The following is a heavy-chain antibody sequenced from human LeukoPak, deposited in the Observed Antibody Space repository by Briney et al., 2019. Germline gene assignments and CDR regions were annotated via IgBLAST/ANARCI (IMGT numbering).Heavy chain of an antibody. CDR2: IGGRSSPI. CDR1: GFTFSTYS. J-gene: IGHJ4*02. V-gene: IGHV3-48*04. CDR3: ARDVGNGEYFFDF. Sequence: GGSLRLSCAASGFTFSTYSMNWVRQAPGKGLEWISSIGGRSSPIYYADSARGRFTVSRDNAQKSMYLQMDSLGVDDTAVYFCARDVGNGEYFFDFWGQGTLVTVSS. D-gene: IGHD3-10*01.